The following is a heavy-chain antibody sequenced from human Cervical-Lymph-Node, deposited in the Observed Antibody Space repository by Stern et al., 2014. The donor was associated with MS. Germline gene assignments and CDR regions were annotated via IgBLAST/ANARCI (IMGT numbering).Heavy chain of an antibody. V-gene: IGHV3-30*14. CDR1: GFSFNSFP. Sequence: VQLVESGGGVVHPGRSLRLSCEASGFSFNSFPMHWVRQAPGKGLEWVAVISFDGRNQYGTDSVKGRFTISRDNSKNMLFLHMNSLSAEDTAVYYCVTGRGYMSGQPDFDYWGQGALVTVTS. D-gene: IGHD5-18*01. J-gene: IGHJ4*02. CDR2: ISFDGRNQ. CDR3: VTGRGYMSGQPDFDY.